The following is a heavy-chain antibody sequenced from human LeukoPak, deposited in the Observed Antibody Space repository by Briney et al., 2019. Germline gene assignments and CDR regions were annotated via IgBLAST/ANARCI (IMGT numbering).Heavy chain of an antibody. V-gene: IGHV3-23*01. Sequence: GSLRLSCTASGLTFSSYTMTWVRQAPGKGLKWVSTITTGDGNTYYADSVKGRFTVSRDGSKNTLYLQMNSLRAEDTAVYYCAKDGGLWVSAHWGDSWGRGTLVTVSS. CDR1: GLTFSSYT. CDR3: AKDGGLWVSAHWGDS. D-gene: IGHD7-27*01. CDR2: ITTGDGNT. J-gene: IGHJ4*02.